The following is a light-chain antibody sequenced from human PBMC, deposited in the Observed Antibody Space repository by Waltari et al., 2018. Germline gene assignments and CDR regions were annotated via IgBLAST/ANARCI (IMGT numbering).Light chain of an antibody. Sequence: EIVLTQSPGTLSLSPGERATLACRASQSVGRSLAWYQQNPGQAPRLLIYDASPRATGIPDRFSGSWSGTDFSLTISTLEPEDFAVYYCQHYVRLPATFGQGTKVEI. CDR1: QSVGRS. V-gene: IGKV3-20*01. CDR2: DAS. CDR3: QHYVRLPAT. J-gene: IGKJ1*01.